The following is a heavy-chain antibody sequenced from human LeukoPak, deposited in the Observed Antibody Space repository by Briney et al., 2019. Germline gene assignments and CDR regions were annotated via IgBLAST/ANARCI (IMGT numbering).Heavy chain of an antibody. V-gene: IGHV3-21*01. Sequence: GGSLRLSCAASGFTFSSYSMNWVRQAPGKGLEWVSSISSSSSCIYYADSVKGRFTISRDNAKNSLYLQMNSLRAEDTAVYYCARGQAVAGRSDYWGQGTLVTVSS. CDR3: ARGQAVAGRSDY. CDR1: GFTFSSYS. D-gene: IGHD6-19*01. J-gene: IGHJ4*02. CDR2: ISSSSSCI.